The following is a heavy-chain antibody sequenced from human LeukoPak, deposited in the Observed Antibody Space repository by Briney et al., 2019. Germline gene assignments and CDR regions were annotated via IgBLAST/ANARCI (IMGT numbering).Heavy chain of an antibody. CDR3: ARGGDYYDF. V-gene: IGHV3-7*01. CDR1: GFTFSSSW. Sequence: GGSLRLSCAASGFTFSSSWMTWVRQAPGKGLEWVARLKQDGSEKYYVDSVKGRFTISRDNAKNSLYLQMNSLSAEDTAVYYCARGGDYYDFWGQGTLVTVSS. J-gene: IGHJ4*02. CDR2: LKQDGSEK. D-gene: IGHD3-16*01.